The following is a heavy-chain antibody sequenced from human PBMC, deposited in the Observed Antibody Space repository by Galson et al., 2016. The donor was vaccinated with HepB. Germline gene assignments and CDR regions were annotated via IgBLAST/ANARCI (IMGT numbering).Heavy chain of an antibody. D-gene: IGHD3-10*01. CDR3: ARSTGFGIRSDH. Sequence: SVKVSCKASGYSFTGYFLNWVRQAPGQGLEWMGWIGPGSGDTKYAQKFQGRVTINRDRSISTVTMELNRLRSDDTAVYYCARSTGFGIRSDHCGHGTQVTVSS. V-gene: IGHV1-2*02. CDR2: IGPGSGDT. J-gene: IGHJ4*01. CDR1: GYSFTGYF.